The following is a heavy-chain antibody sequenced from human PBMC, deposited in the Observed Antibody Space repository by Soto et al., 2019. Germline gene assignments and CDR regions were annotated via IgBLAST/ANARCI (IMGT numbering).Heavy chain of an antibody. V-gene: IGHV4-59*01. CDR3: AKDKGSGWADLDY. CDR2: IYYSGST. J-gene: IGHJ4*02. Sequence: LSLTCTVSGGSINSYYWSWIRQPPGKGLEWIGYIYYSGSTSYSPSLESRVTISVDTSKNQFSLKLSSVTAADTAVYYCAKDKGSGWADLDYWGQGTLVTVSS. D-gene: IGHD6-19*01. CDR1: GGSINSYY.